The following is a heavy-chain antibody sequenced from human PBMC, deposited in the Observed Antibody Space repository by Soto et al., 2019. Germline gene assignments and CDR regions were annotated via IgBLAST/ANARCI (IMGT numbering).Heavy chain of an antibody. Sequence: GSVKVSCKASGYTFSSYGISWVRQAPGQGLEWMGWISAYNGNTNYAQKLQGRVTMTTDTSTSTAYMELRSLRSDDTAVYYCARGGWSNIAAAGTSRYFDLWGRGTLVTVSS. CDR2: ISAYNGNT. D-gene: IGHD6-13*01. CDR3: ARGGWSNIAAAGTSRYFDL. J-gene: IGHJ2*01. V-gene: IGHV1-18*01. CDR1: GYTFSSYG.